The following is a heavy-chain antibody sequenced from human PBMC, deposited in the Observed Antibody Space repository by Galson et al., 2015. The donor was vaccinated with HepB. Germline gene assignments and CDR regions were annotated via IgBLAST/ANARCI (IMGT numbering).Heavy chain of an antibody. CDR3: ARDPGGPHSSSSQTLDY. CDR1: GGTFSSYA. CDR2: IIPIFGIA. J-gene: IGHJ4*02. D-gene: IGHD6-6*01. Sequence: SVKVSCKASGGTFSSYAISWVRQAPGQGLEWMAGIIPIFGIANYAQKFQGRVTITADKSTSTAYMELSSLRSEDTAVYYCARDPGGPHSSSSQTLDYWGQGTLVTVSS. V-gene: IGHV1-69*10.